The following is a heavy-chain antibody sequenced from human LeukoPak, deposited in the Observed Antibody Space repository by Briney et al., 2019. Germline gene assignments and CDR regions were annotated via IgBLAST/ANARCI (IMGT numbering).Heavy chain of an antibody. V-gene: IGHV4-59*11. CDR3: ARAVSFGGVPPYFDY. Sequence: SETLSLTCTVSGGSISNHYWSWIRQPPGKGLEWIGYIYYSGSTNYNPSLKSRVTISVDTSKNQFSLKLSSVTAADTAVYYCARAVSFGGVPPYFDYWGQGTLVTVSS. D-gene: IGHD3-16*01. J-gene: IGHJ4*02. CDR1: GGSISNHY. CDR2: IYYSGST.